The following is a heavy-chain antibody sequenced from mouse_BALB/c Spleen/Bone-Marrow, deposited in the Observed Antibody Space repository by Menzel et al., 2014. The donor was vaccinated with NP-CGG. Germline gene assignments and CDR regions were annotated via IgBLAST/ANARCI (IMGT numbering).Heavy chain of an antibody. D-gene: IGHD1-1*01. V-gene: IGHV5-9-3*01. CDR3: ARHEATVVATDAMDY. CDR1: GFTFSSYA. Sequence: EVQVVESGGGLVKPGGSLKLSCAASGFTFSSYAMPWVRQTPEKRLEWVATISSGGSYTYYPDSVKGRFTISRDNAKNTLYLQMSRLRSEDTAMYYCARHEATVVATDAMDYWGQGTSVTVSS. CDR2: ISSGGSYT. J-gene: IGHJ4*01.